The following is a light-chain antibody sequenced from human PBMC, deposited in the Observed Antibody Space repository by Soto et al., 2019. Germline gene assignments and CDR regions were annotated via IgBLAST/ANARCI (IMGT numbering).Light chain of an antibody. Sequence: EIVLTQSPGTLSLSPGERATLSCRASQSVPRSYLAWYQQKPGQAPRLLIYGTSSRATGIPDRFSGSGSGIDFTLTISRLEPEDFAVFYCQQYGSSITFGQGTRLEIK. V-gene: IGKV3-20*01. CDR2: GTS. CDR1: QSVPRSY. J-gene: IGKJ5*01. CDR3: QQYGSSIT.